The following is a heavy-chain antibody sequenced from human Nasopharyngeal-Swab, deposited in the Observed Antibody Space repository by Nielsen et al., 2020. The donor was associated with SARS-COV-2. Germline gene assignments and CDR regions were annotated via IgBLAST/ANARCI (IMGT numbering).Heavy chain of an antibody. J-gene: IGHJ4*02. Sequence: GGSLRLSCAASGFTFDDYAMPWVRQAPGKGLEWVSGISWNSGSIGYADSVKGRFTISRDNAKNSLYLQMNSLRAEDTALYYCAKGDCSSTSCYPDYWGQGTLVTVSS. V-gene: IGHV3-9*01. D-gene: IGHD2-2*01. CDR3: AKGDCSSTSCYPDY. CDR1: GFTFDDYA. CDR2: ISWNSGSI.